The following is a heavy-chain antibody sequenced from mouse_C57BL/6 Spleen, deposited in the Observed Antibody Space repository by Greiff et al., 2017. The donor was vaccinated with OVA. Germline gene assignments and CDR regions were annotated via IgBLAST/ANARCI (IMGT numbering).Heavy chain of an antibody. D-gene: IGHD6-2*01. V-gene: IGHV1-69*01. J-gene: IGHJ2*01. CDR2: INPSDSYT. CDR3: ARGLVPGD. Sequence: QVQLQQPGAELVMPGASVKLSCKASGYTFTSYWMHWVKQRPGQGLEWIGEINPSDSYTNYNQKFKGKSTLTVDKSSSTAYMQLSSLTSEDSAVYYWARGLVPGDWGKGTTVT. CDR1: GYTFTSYW.